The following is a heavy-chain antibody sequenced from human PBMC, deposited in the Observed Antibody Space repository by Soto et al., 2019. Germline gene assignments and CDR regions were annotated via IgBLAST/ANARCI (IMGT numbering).Heavy chain of an antibody. CDR1: GYSFTSYW. D-gene: IGHD1-7*01. CDR3: ARCRNWNYGDYYYGMDV. V-gene: IGHV5-51*01. CDR2: IYPGDSDT. J-gene: IGHJ6*02. Sequence: GESLKISCKGSGYSFTSYWIGWVRQMPGKGLEWMGIIYPGDSDTRYSPSFQGQVTISADKSISTAYLQWSSLKASDTAMYYCARCRNWNYGDYYYGMDVWGQGTTVTVSS.